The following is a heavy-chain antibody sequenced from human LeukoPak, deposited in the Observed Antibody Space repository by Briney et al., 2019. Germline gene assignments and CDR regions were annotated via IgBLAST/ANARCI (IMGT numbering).Heavy chain of an antibody. CDR1: GYTFTGYY. CDR2: ISAYNGNT. V-gene: IGHV1-18*04. CDR3: ARDLRVTTVVTPGY. Sequence: GASVKVSCKASGYTFTGYYMHWVRQAPGQGLEWMGWISAYNGNTNYAQKLQGRVTMTTDTSTSTAYMELRSLRSDDTAVYCCARDLRVTTVVTPGYWGQGTLVTVSS. D-gene: IGHD4-17*01. J-gene: IGHJ4*02.